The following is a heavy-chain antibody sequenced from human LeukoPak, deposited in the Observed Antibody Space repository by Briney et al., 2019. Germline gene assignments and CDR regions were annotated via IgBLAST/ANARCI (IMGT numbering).Heavy chain of an antibody. CDR3: ARGIGPYSYGPYYYWMDV. D-gene: IGHD5-18*01. CDR1: GFTFSSYW. V-gene: IGHV3-74*01. J-gene: IGHJ6*04. CDR2: INSDGSST. Sequence: PGGSLRLSCAASGFTFSSYWMHWVRQAPGKGLVWVSRINSDGSSTSYADSVKGRFTISRDNAKNTLYLQMNSLRAEDTAVYYCARGIGPYSYGPYYYWMDVWGKGTTVTVSS.